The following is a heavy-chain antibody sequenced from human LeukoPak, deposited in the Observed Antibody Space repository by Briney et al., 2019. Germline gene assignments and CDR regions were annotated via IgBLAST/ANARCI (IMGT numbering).Heavy chain of an antibody. D-gene: IGHD3-16*02. CDR2: IYTSGST. V-gene: IGHV4-61*02. CDR3: ARDYRDADAFDI. J-gene: IGHJ3*02. Sequence: TSETLSLTCTVPGGSISTGTYYWSWIRQPAGKGLEWIGRIYTSGSTNYNPSLRSRVTISVDTSKNQFSLKLSSVTAADTAVYYCARDYRDADAFDIWGQGTMVTVSS. CDR1: GGSISTGTYY.